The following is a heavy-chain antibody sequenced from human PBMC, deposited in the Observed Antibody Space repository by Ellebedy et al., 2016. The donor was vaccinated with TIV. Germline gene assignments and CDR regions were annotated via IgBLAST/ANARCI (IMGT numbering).Heavy chain of an antibody. J-gene: IGHJ4*02. CDR1: EFTFDAYG. D-gene: IGHD2/OR15-2a*01. CDR2: RSYDGTDK. Sequence: GGSLRLXXAPSEFTFDAYGMHWVRQAPGKGLEWVAVRSYDGTDKYYADSVKGRFTISRDNSKNTVYLQMNSLRVEDTAVYYCAKDAGSEDYYPFLSFYYDLWGQGALVTVSS. V-gene: IGHV3-30*18. CDR3: AKDAGSEDYYPFLSFYYDL.